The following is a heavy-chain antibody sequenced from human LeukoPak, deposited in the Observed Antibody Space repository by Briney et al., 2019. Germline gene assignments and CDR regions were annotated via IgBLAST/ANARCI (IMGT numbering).Heavy chain of an antibody. Sequence: SETLSLTCTVSGGSISSGSYYWSWIRQPAGKGLEWIGRIYTSGSTNYNPSLKSRVTISVDTSKNQFSLKLSSVTAADTAVYYCASFRYGYYSYFDYWGQGTLVTVSS. CDR1: GGSISSGSYY. CDR3: ASFRYGYYSYFDY. D-gene: IGHD3-3*01. J-gene: IGHJ4*02. V-gene: IGHV4-61*02. CDR2: IYTSGST.